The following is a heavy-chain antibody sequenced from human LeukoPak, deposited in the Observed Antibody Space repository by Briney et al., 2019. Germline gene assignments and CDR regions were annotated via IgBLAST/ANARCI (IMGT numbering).Heavy chain of an antibody. CDR1: GFTFSSYA. CDR3: AKDPLGSSWYRAWFDP. J-gene: IGHJ5*02. V-gene: IGHV3-23*01. Sequence: GGSLRLSCAASGFTFSSYAMSWVRQAPGKGLEWVSAISGSGGSTYYADSVKGRFTISRDNSKNTLYLQMNSLRAEDTAVYYCAKDPLGSSWYRAWFDPWGQGTLVTVSS. CDR2: ISGSGGST. D-gene: IGHD6-13*01.